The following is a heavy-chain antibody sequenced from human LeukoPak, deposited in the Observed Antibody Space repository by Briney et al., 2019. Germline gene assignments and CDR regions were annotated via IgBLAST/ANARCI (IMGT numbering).Heavy chain of an antibody. D-gene: IGHD3-22*01. CDR1: GGSISSYY. CDR3: ARGSQYYYDSSGYLDY. J-gene: IGHJ4*02. Sequence: SETLSLTCTVSGGSISSYYWSWIRQPPGKGLEWIGYIYYSGSTNYNPSLKSRVTISVDTSKNQFPLKLSSVTAADTAVYYCARGSQYYYDSSGYLDYWGQGTLVTVSS. CDR2: IYYSGST. V-gene: IGHV4-59*01.